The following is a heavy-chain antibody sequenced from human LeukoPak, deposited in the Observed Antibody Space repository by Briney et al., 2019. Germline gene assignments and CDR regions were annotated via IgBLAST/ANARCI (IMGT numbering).Heavy chain of an antibody. CDR2: IWYDGSNK. D-gene: IGHD3-22*01. V-gene: IGHV3-33*01. J-gene: IGHJ4*02. Sequence: GGSLRLSCAASGFTFSSYGMHWVRQAPGKGLEWVAVIWYDGSNKYYADSVKGRFTISRDKSKNTLYLQMNSLRGEDTAVYYCARGDYYDSSGYYGQFDYWGQGTLVTVSS. CDR1: GFTFSSYG. CDR3: ARGDYYDSSGYYGQFDY.